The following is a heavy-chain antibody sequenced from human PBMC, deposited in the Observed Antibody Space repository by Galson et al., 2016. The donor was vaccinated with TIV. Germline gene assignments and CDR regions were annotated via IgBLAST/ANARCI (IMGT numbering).Heavy chain of an antibody. Sequence: SLRLSCAASGFTFDAYDMNWVRPAPGKGLEWVSGINWNGGSTGYADSVKGRFTISRDNAKNSMYLQMNSLIAEDTALYHCARLRSCGGDCYYFDYWGQGTLVTVSS. D-gene: IGHD2-21*02. J-gene: IGHJ4*02. CDR1: GFTFDAYD. CDR2: INWNGGST. V-gene: IGHV3-20*01. CDR3: ARLRSCGGDCYYFDY.